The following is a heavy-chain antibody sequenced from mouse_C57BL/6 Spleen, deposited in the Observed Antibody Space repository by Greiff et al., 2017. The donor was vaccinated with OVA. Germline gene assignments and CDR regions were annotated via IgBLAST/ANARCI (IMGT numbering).Heavy chain of an antibody. CDR1: GYTFTDYY. CDR3: ARELEWLLPFDY. Sequence: EVQLQQSGPELVKPGASVKISCKASGYTFTDYYMNWVKQSHGKSLEWIGDINPNNGGTSYNQKFKGKATLTVDKSSSTAYMELRSLTSEDSAVYYCARELEWLLPFDYWGQGTTLTVSS. CDR2: INPNNGGT. J-gene: IGHJ2*01. D-gene: IGHD2-3*01. V-gene: IGHV1-26*01.